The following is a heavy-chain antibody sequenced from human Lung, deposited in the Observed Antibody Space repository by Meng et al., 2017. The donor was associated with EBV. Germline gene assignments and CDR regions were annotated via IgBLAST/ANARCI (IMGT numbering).Heavy chain of an antibody. CDR1: GYTFTTYG. CDR2: INTNTGKP. CDR3: ARDSEAADY. D-gene: IGHD6-25*01. J-gene: IGHJ4*02. Sequence: GQLVACWSELKKPWASVRISCKAFGYTFTTYGMNWVRQAPGQGLEWMGWINTNTGKPTYAQGLTGRFVFSLDTSVSTAYLQISSLKAEDTAVYYCARDSEAADYWGQGTLVTVSS. V-gene: IGHV7-4-1*02.